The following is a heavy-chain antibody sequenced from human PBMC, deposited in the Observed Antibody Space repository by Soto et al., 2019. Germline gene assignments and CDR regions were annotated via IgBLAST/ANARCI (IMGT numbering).Heavy chain of an antibody. CDR1: GFAFSSYS. V-gene: IGHV3-23*01. Sequence: GGSLRLSCAASGFAFSSYSMNWVRQAPGKGLEWVSAISGSGGSTYYADSVKGRFTISRDNSKNTLYLQMNSLRAEDTAVYYCAKDQRLDSSGWYYFDYWGQGTLVTVSS. CDR3: AKDQRLDSSGWYYFDY. D-gene: IGHD6-19*01. CDR2: ISGSGGST. J-gene: IGHJ4*02.